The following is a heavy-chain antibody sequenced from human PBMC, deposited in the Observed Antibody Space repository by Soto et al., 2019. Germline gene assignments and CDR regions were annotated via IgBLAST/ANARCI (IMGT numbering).Heavy chain of an antibody. V-gene: IGHV4-34*01. D-gene: IGHD3-10*01. Sequence: PSETLSLTCAVYGGSFSGYYWSWIRQPPGKGLEWIGEINHSGSTNYNPSLKSRVTISVDTSKNQFSLKLSSVTAADTAVYYCARGPSYYYGSAYRHYNYYHDGMDVRGKRTTVPVSA. CDR3: ARGPSYYYGSAYRHYNYYHDGMDV. J-gene: IGHJ6*04. CDR1: GGSFSGYY. CDR2: INHSGST.